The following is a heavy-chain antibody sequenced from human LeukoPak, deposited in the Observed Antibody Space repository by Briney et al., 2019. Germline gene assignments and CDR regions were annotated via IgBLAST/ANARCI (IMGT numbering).Heavy chain of an antibody. Sequence: ASVKVSCKASGYTFTGYYMHWVRQPPGQGLEWMGLINPNSGGTNYAHKFHVRVTMTRDTSISTAYMELSRLRSDDMAVYYCARERIAAAATSADYWGQGTLVTVSS. D-gene: IGHD6-13*01. V-gene: IGHV1-2*07. CDR1: GYTFTGYY. J-gene: IGHJ4*02. CDR2: INPNSGGT. CDR3: ARERIAAAATSADY.